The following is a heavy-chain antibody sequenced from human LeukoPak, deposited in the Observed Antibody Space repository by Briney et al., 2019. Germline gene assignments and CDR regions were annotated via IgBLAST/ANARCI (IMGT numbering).Heavy chain of an antibody. J-gene: IGHJ4*02. CDR2: IYSGGST. V-gene: IGHV3-53*01. CDR3: ASFSLGHY. D-gene: IGHD6-6*01. Sequence: KAGGSLRLSCAASGFTVSNNYMSWVRQAPGKGLEWVSVIYSGGSTYYADSVKGRFTISRDTSKNTLSLQMNSLRAEDTAVYYCASFSLGHYWGQGTLVTVSS. CDR1: GFTVSNNY.